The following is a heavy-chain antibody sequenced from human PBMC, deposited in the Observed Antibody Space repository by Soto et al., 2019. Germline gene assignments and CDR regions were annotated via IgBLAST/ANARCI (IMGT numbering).Heavy chain of an antibody. Sequence: PGGSLRLSCAASGFTFSSYAMSWVRQAPGKGLEWVSAISGSGGSTYYADSVKGRFTISRDNSKNTLYLQMNSLRAEDTAVYYCAKGGSQQLVRGVLRVWRQGTTVTVSS. D-gene: IGHD6-13*01. J-gene: IGHJ6*02. CDR1: GFTFSSYA. CDR2: ISGSGGST. V-gene: IGHV3-23*01. CDR3: AKGGSQQLVRGVLRV.